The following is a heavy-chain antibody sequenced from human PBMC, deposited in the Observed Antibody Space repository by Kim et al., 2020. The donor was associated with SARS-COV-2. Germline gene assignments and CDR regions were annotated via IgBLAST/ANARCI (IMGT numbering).Heavy chain of an antibody. V-gene: IGHV4-61*02. J-gene: IGHJ5*02. D-gene: IGHD1-26*01. CDR3: ARGGSSSGWFDP. Sequence: STPRLKSRVTRTLATSKNQISLKLSSVTAAETAVYYCARGGSSSGWFDPWGQGTLVTVSS.